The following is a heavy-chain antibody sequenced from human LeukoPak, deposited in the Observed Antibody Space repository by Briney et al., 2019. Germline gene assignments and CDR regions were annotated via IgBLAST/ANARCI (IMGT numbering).Heavy chain of an antibody. CDR3: AKGRALWTYDFDS. CDR1: GFTFSRYA. CDR2: IGDSGDKS. Sequence: PGGSLRLSCAASGFTFSRYAMTWVRRAPGKGLEWVSTIGDSGDKSYYPDSVKGWFTISRDLSKDTLFLEMHNLRAEDTTVYYCAKGRALWTYDFDSWGQGTLVTVSS. V-gene: IGHV3-23*01. D-gene: IGHD3/OR15-3a*01. J-gene: IGHJ4*02.